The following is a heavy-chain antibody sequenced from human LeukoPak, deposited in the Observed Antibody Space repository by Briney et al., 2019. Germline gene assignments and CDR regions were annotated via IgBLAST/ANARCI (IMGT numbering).Heavy chain of an antibody. CDR2: INHSGST. D-gene: IGHD4-11*01. V-gene: IGHV4-34*01. CDR1: GGSFSGYY. CDR3: ARAWVVTTYGY. J-gene: IGHJ4*02. Sequence: SETLSLTCAVYGGSFSGYYWSWIRQPPGKGLEWIGEINHSGSTNYNPSLKSRVTISVDTSKNQFSLKLSSVTAADTAVYYCARAWVVTTYGYWGQGTLVTVSS.